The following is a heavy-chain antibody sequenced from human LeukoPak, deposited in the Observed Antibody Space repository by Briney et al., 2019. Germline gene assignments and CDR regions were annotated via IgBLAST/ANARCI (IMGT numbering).Heavy chain of an antibody. CDR1: GFTVSSNY. J-gene: IGHJ4*02. V-gene: IGHV3-53*01. D-gene: IGHD4-23*01. Sequence: PGRSLRLSCAASGFTVSSNYMSWFRQAPGKGLEWVSAIYSGGNTYYADSVKGRFTISRDNSKNTLYLQMNSLRAEDTAVYYCARGLYGGNSYLDYWGQGTLVTVYS. CDR2: IYSGGNT. CDR3: ARGLYGGNSYLDY.